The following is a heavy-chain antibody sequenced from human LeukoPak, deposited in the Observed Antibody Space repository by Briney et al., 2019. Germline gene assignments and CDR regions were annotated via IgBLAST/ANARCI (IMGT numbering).Heavy chain of an antibody. V-gene: IGHV1-8*03. CDR1: GYTFTSYD. CDR3: ARGLIAVAGRRTEAFDI. Sequence: ASVKVSCRASGYTFTSYDINWVRQATGQGLEWMGWMNPNSGNTGYAQKFQGRVTITRNTSISTAYMELSSLRSEDTAVYYCARGLIAVAGRRTEAFDIWGQGTMVAVSS. CDR2: MNPNSGNT. J-gene: IGHJ3*02. D-gene: IGHD6-19*01.